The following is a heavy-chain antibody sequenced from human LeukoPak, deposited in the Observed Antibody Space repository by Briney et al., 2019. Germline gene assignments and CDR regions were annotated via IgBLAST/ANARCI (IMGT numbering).Heavy chain of an antibody. CDR2: INPNSGGT. CDR3: ARGAGTYWYFDL. CDR1: EYTFTGHY. J-gene: IGHJ2*01. Sequence: ASVKVSCKTSEYTFTGHYIHWLRQAPGQGLEWMGWINPNSGGTDYAQKFQGRVTMTRDTSISTAYMELSRLRSDDTAVYYCARGAGTYWYFDLWGRGTLVTVSS. D-gene: IGHD3-10*01. V-gene: IGHV1-2*02.